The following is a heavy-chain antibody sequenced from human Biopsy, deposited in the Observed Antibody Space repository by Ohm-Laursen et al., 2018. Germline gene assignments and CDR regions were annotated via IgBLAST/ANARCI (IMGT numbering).Heavy chain of an antibody. J-gene: IGHJ3*01. CDR1: GYTFTDYF. CDR2: ISPSSAGT. V-gene: IGHV1-2*02. CDR3: ARGIMNPIGGLVARSDVFDV. D-gene: IGHD3-16*02. Sequence: ASVTASCKAYGYTFTDYFLHWVRQAPGQGPGWLGLISPSSAGTNYAQKFQGRFTMIRDTSATTGYMELSSLRSDDTAVYDCARGIMNPIGGLVARSDVFDVWGQGTMVTVSS.